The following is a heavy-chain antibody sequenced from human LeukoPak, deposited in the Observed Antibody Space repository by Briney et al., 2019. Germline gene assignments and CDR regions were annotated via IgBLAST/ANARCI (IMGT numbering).Heavy chain of an antibody. CDR3: AREQQLVPGLAAGVYFDY. V-gene: IGHV1-69*05. J-gene: IGHJ4*02. CDR1: GGTFSSYA. Sequence: GASVKVSCKASGGTFSSYAISWVRQAPGQGLEWMGGIIPIFGTANYAQKFQGRVTITTDESTSTAYMELSSLRSEDTAVYYCAREQQLVPGLAAGVYFDYWGQGTLVTVSS. CDR2: IIPIFGTA. D-gene: IGHD6-6*01.